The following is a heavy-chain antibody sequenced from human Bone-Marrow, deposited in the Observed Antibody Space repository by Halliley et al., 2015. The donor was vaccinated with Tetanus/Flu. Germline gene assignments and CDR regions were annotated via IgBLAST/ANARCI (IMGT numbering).Heavy chain of an antibody. D-gene: IGHD6-13*01. J-gene: IGHJ4*02. Sequence: PGKGLVWVSRINSDGSGTSYADSVKGRFTISRDNAKNTLYLQMNSLRVEDTAVYFCARGSTLDYWGQGTLVSVSS. V-gene: IGHV3-74*01. CDR3: ARGSTLDY. CDR2: INSDGSGT.